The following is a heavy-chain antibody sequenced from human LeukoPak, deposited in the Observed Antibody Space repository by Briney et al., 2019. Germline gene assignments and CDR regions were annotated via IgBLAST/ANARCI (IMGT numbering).Heavy chain of an antibody. CDR1: GYTFTGYY. CDR2: INPNSGGT. J-gene: IGHJ3*02. Sequence: ASVKVFCKASGYTFTGYYMHWVRQAPGQGLEWMGWINPNSGGTNYAQKFQGRVTMTRDTSISTAYMELSRLRSDDTAVYYCAREDAMVRGLDAFDIWGQGTMVTVSS. CDR3: AREDAMVRGLDAFDI. V-gene: IGHV1-2*02. D-gene: IGHD3-10*01.